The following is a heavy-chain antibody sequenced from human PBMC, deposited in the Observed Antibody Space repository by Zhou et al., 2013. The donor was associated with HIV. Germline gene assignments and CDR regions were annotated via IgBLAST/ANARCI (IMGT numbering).Heavy chain of an antibody. V-gene: IGHV1-18*01. CDR2: ISAYNDKT. CDR3: AIKGTGDRGWFDP. D-gene: IGHD7-27*01. J-gene: IGHJ5*02. CDR1: GYSFNNFG. Sequence: QVQLMQSGPEVKRPGASVKVSCKASGYSFNNFGVAWVRQAPGQGLEWMGWISAYNDKTNFAQKFQGRVTITTDESTNTAYMALSSLTSEDTAIYYCAIKGTGDRGWFDPWGQGTLVTVSS.